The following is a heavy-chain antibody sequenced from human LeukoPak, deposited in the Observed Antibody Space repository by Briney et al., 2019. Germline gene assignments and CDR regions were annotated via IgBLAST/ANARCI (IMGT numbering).Heavy chain of an antibody. CDR1: GGSISSYY. J-gene: IGHJ4*02. CDR3: ARSGDIVATGYFDY. V-gene: IGHV4-59*01. D-gene: IGHD5-12*01. CDR2: IYYSGST. Sequence: SETLSLTCTVSGGSISSYYWSWIRQPPGKGLERIGYIYYSGSTNYNPSLKSRVTISVDTSKNQFSLKLSSVTAADTAVYYCARSGDIVATGYFDYWGQGTLVTVSS.